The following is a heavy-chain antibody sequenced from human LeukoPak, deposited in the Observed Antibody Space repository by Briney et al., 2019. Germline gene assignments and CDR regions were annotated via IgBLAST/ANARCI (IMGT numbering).Heavy chain of an antibody. CDR3: ATQRGIVVVPGDVAYYFDY. Sequence: ASVKVSCKVSGYTLTELSMHWVRQAPGKGLEWMGGFDPEDGETIYAQKFQGRVTMTEDTSTDTAYMELSSLRSEDTAVYYCATQRGIVVVPGDVAYYFDYWGQGTLVTVSS. D-gene: IGHD2-2*01. CDR2: FDPEDGET. CDR1: GYTLTELS. J-gene: IGHJ4*02. V-gene: IGHV1-24*01.